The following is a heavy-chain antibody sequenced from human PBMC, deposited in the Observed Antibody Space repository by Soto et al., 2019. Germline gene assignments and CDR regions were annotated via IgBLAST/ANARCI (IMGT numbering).Heavy chain of an antibody. J-gene: IGHJ4*02. D-gene: IGHD2-15*01. CDR1: GFIFSEST. CDR2: VSTSGRST. V-gene: IGHV3-64D*06. CDR3: VKQAHGFDGVAFDY. Sequence: SGWSLRLSCAASGFIFSESTIYWVRQVPGKGLEAISAVSTSGRSTYYADSVKDRFTISRDNSKNTLFLQMGSLRPEDTAIYYCVKQAHGFDGVAFDYWGQGTQDTVSS.